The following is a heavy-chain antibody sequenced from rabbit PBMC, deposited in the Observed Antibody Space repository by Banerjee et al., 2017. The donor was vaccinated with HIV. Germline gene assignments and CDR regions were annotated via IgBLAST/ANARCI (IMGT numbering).Heavy chain of an antibody. CDR2: INTGSSGST. CDR3: AKEYSGNDGVGYDL. D-gene: IGHD6-1*01. Sequence: QQLEESGGDLVKPGASLTLTCKASGIDFSSGYDMCWVRQAPGKGLEWIGCINTGSSGSTYYASWAKGRFTISKTSTTVTLQMTSLTAADTATYFCAKEYSGNDGVGYDLWGPGTLVTVS. CDR1: GIDFSSGYD. J-gene: IGHJ4*01. V-gene: IGHV1S40*01.